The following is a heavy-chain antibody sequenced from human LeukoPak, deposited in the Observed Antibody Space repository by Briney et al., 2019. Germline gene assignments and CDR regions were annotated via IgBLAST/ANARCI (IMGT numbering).Heavy chain of an antibody. D-gene: IGHD2-2*01. CDR2: ISAYNGNT. CDR1: GYTFTSYG. CDR3: ANRGLLSCSSTSCYSRPDDY. Sequence: ASVKVSCKASGYTFTSYGISWVRQAPGQGLEWMGWISAYNGNTNYAQKLQGRVTMTTDTSTSTAYMELRSLRSDDTAVYYCANRGLLSCSSTSCYSRPDDYWGQGTLVTVSS. V-gene: IGHV1-18*01. J-gene: IGHJ4*02.